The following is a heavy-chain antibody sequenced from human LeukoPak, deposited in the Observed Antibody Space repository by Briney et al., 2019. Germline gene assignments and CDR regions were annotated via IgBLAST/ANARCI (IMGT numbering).Heavy chain of an antibody. Sequence: ASVKVSCKASGGTFSSYAISWVRQAPGQGLEWMGGIIPIFGTANYAQKFQGRVTITADESTSTAYMELSSLRSEDTAVHYCARGRSWPNYYYYYMDVWGKGTTVTVSS. D-gene: IGHD1-26*01. CDR1: GGTFSSYA. V-gene: IGHV1-69*13. CDR3: ARGRSWPNYYYYYMDV. CDR2: IIPIFGTA. J-gene: IGHJ6*03.